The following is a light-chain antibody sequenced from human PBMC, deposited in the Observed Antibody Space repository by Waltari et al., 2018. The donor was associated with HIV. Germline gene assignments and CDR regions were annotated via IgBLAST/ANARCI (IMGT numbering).Light chain of an antibody. CDR2: WAP. CDR3: QQYYTTPHT. J-gene: IGKJ2*01. Sequence: DIVMTQSPDSLAVSLGERATINCKSSQNILYSSNNKNYLAWYQQKPGQPPKLLIYWAPTREFGVPDRFSGSGSGTDFTLTVSSLQAEDVAVYYCQQYYTTPHTFGQGTNLEIK. V-gene: IGKV4-1*01. CDR1: QNILYSSNNKNY.